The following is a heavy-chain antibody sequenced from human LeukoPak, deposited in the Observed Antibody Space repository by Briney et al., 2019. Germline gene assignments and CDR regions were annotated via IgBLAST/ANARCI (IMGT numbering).Heavy chain of an antibody. Sequence: PGGSLRLSCAASGFTFTNYAMSWVRQAPGKGLEWVSAISGSGGSTYYADSVKGRFTISRDNSKSTVYLQMNSLRAEDTAVYYCPKHRWDYYDPLQHWGQGTLVTVSS. CDR3: PKHRWDYYDPLQH. CDR1: GFTFTNYA. CDR2: ISGSGGST. J-gene: IGHJ1*01. V-gene: IGHV3-23*01. D-gene: IGHD3-22*01.